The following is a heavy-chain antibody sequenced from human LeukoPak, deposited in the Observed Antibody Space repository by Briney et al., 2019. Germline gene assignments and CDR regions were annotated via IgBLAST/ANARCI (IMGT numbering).Heavy chain of an antibody. CDR1: GGSISSYY. D-gene: IGHD3-9*01. J-gene: IGHJ4*02. CDR3: ARGYFDWLFDY. Sequence: SETLSLTWTVSGGSISSYYWSWIRQPPGKGLEWIGYFDYTGSAGSTNYNPSLKSRVTISVDTSKNQFSLKLTSVTAADTAVYYCARGYFDWLFDYWGQGTLVSVSS. CDR2: FDYTGSAGST. V-gene: IGHV4-59*01.